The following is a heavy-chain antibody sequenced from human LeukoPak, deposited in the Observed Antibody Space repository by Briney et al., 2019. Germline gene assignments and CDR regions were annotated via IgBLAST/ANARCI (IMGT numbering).Heavy chain of an antibody. V-gene: IGHV4-59*08. CDR2: FDYSGGS. J-gene: IGHJ2*01. CDR1: GGSISSYY. Sequence: PSETLSLTCTVSGGSISSYYWSWIRQPPGKGLEWIGYFDYSGGSNYNPALESRVIISVDTSKNQFSLKLSSVTAADTAVYYCARHPAPLLENWYFDLWGRGTLVTVSS. D-gene: IGHD2-15*01. CDR3: ARHPAPLLENWYFDL.